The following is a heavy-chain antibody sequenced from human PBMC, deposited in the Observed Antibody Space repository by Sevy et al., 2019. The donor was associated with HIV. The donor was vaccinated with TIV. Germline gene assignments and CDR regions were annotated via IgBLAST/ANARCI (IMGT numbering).Heavy chain of an antibody. Sequence: GESLKISCKGSGYSFTSYWIGWVRQMPGKGLEWMGIIYPGDSDTRYSPSFQGQVTISADKSISTAYLQWSSLKASDTAMYYCVRSGREGVVAYYYFDYWGQGTLVTVSS. CDR1: GYSFTSYW. J-gene: IGHJ4*02. V-gene: IGHV5-51*01. CDR2: IYPGDSDT. D-gene: IGHD2-15*01. CDR3: VRSGREGVVAYYYFDY.